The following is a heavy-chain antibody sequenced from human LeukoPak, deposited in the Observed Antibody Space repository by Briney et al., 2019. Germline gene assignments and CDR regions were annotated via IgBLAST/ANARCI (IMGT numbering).Heavy chain of an antibody. CDR3: AREGSYAVGAIRTDY. D-gene: IGHD1-26*01. J-gene: IGHJ4*02. CDR2: INTNTGNP. CDR1: GYTFTTYA. Sequence: ASVKVSCKASGYTFTTYAMNWVRQAPGQGLEWMGWINTNTGNPTYAHGFTGRFVFSLDTSFSTAYLRISRLKAYDTAVYYCAREGSYAVGAIRTDYWGQGTLVTVSS. V-gene: IGHV7-4-1*02.